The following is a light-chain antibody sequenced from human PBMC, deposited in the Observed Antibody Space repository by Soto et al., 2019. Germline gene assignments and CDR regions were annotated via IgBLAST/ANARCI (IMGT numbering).Light chain of an antibody. V-gene: IGKV3-20*01. CDR1: QSVSSTY. J-gene: IGKJ3*01. Sequence: EIVLTQSPGTLSLSPGERATLSCRASQSVSSTYLVWYQQKPGQAPRLLIYGATSRASGIPDRFSGSGSGSDFTLTISRLEPEDFAVYYCQQYGNSPRTFGPGTKVDIK. CDR2: GAT. CDR3: QQYGNSPRT.